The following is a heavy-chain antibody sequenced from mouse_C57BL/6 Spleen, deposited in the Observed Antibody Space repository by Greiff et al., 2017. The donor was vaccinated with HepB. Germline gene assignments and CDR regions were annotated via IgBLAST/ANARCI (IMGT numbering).Heavy chain of an antibody. V-gene: IGHV3-6*01. CDR1: GYSITSGYY. J-gene: IGHJ4*01. Sequence: ESGPGLVKPSQSLSLTCSVTGYSITSGYYWNWIRQFPGNKLEWMGYISYDGSNNYNPSLKNRISITRDTSKNQFFLKLNSVTTEDTATYYCARRKSYAMDYWGQGTSVTVSS. CDR2: ISYDGSN. CDR3: ARRKSYAMDY.